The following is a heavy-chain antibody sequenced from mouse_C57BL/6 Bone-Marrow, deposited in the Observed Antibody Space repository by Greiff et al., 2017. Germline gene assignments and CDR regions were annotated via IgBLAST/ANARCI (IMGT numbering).Heavy chain of an antibody. CDR1: GYTFTSYW. D-gene: IGHD1-1*01. CDR2: IHPNSGST. CDR3: ARDYGSSSGFAY. V-gene: IGHV1-64*01. Sequence: QVQLQQPGAELVKPGASVKLSCKASGYTFTSYWMHWVKQRPGQGLEWIGMIHPNSGSTNYNEKFKSKATLTVDKSSSTAYMQHSSLTSEDSAVYYCARDYGSSSGFAYWGQGTLVTVSA. J-gene: IGHJ3*01.